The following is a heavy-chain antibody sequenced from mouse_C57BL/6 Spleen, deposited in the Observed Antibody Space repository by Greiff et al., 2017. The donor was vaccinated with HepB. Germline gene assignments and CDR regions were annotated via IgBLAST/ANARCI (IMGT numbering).Heavy chain of an antibody. D-gene: IGHD1-1*01. J-gene: IGHJ1*03. Sequence: QVTLKESGPGILQSSQTLSLTCSFSGFSLSTSGMGVSWIRQPSGKGLEWLVHIYWDDDKRYNPSLKSRLTISKDTSRNQVFLKITSVDTADTATYYCARDYYGSSWYFDVWGTGTTVTVSS. CDR2: IYWDDDK. V-gene: IGHV8-12*01. CDR3: ARDYYGSSWYFDV. CDR1: GFSLSTSGMG.